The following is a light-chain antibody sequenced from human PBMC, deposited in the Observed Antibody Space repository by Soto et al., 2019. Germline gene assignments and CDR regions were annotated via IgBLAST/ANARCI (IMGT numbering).Light chain of an antibody. V-gene: IGLV1-40*01. J-gene: IGLJ2*01. CDR1: SSNIGAGYD. Sequence: QSVLTQPPSVSGAPGQRVTISCTGSSSNIGAGYDVHWYQQLPGTAPKLLIYGNSNRPSGVPDRFPGSKSGTSASLAITGLQAEDEAEYYCQSYDSSLSAVVFGGGTKLTVL. CDR3: QSYDSSLSAVV. CDR2: GNS.